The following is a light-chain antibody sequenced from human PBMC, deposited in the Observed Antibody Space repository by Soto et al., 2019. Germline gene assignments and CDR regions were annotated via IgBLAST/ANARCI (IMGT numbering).Light chain of an antibody. CDR2: EVT. J-gene: IGLJ1*01. V-gene: IGLV2-8*01. CDR1: SSDVGFYNF. Sequence: HSALTQPPSASGSPGQSLTISCTGTSSDVGFYNFVSWYQQRPGKAPKLVIYEVTKRPSGVPDRFSGSKSGSTASLTVSGLQADDEADYYCASYAGTRLFVFGRGTKLTVL. CDR3: ASYAGTRLFV.